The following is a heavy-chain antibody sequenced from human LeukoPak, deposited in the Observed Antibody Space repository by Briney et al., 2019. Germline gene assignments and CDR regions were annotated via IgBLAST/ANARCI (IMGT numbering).Heavy chain of an antibody. CDR1: GGSISSGSYY. J-gene: IGHJ4*02. CDR3: ARNERYSSSFDY. CDR2: IYTSGST. D-gene: IGHD6-13*01. V-gene: IGHV4-61*02. Sequence: SETLSLTCTVSGGSISSGSYYWSWIRQPAGKGLEWIGRIYTSGSTNYNPSLKSRVTISVDTSKNQFSLKLSSVTAADTAVYYCARNERYSSSFDYWGQGTLVTVSS.